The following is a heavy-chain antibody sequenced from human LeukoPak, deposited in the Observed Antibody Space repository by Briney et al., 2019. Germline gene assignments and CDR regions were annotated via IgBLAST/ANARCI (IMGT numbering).Heavy chain of an antibody. J-gene: IGHJ4*02. CDR1: GFTFSDYC. D-gene: IGHD2-2*01. CDR3: ARSCSSTSCPFDY. Sequence: GGSLRLSCAASGFTFSDYCMSWIRQAPGKGLEWVSYISSSSSYTNYADSVKGRFTISRDNAKNSLYLQMNSLRAEDTAVYYCARSCSSTSCPFDYWGQGTLVTVSS. V-gene: IGHV3-11*06. CDR2: ISSSSSYT.